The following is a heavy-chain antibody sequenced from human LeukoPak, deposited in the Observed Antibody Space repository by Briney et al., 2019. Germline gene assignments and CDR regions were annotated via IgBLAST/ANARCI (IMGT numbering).Heavy chain of an antibody. CDR1: GFTFGDYA. J-gene: IGHJ6*03. CDR3: TRKSVNLWFGGYYYYMDV. V-gene: IGHV3-49*04. D-gene: IGHD3-10*01. Sequence: GGSLRLSCTASGFTFGDYAMSWVRQAPGKGLEWVGFIRSKAYGGTTEYAASVKGRFTISRDDSKSIAYLQMNSLKTEDTAVYYCTRKSVNLWFGGYYYYMDVWGKGTTVTISS. CDR2: IRSKAYGGTT.